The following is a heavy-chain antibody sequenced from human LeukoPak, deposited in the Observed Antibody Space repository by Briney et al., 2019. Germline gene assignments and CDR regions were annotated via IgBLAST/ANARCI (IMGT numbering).Heavy chain of an antibody. D-gene: IGHD6-19*01. CDR3: ARQVVISGWYVDYLDY. CDR1: GGSISSSSYY. J-gene: IGHJ4*02. V-gene: IGHV4-39*01. CDR2: IYYSGST. Sequence: SEILSLTCTVSGGSISSSSYYWGWIRQPPGKGLEWIASIYYSGSTYYNPSLKSRVTISVDTSKNQFSLKLSSVTAADTAVYSCARQVVISGWYVDYLDYWGQGTLVTVSS.